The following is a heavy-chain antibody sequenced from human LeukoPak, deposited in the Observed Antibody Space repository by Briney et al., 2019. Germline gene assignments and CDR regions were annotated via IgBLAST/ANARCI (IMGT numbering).Heavy chain of an antibody. CDR1: GFTFSSYG. Sequence: GGSLRLSCAASGFTFSSYGMHWVRQAPGKGLEWVAIISYDGNNKYYAESVKGRYAISRDNSKNTLYLQMNSLRAEDTAMYYCARDYGTMTVAAVQGYFDYWGQGTLVTVSS. V-gene: IGHV3-30*03. J-gene: IGHJ4*02. D-gene: IGHD3-22*01. CDR2: ISYDGNNK. CDR3: ARDYGTMTVAAVQGYFDY.